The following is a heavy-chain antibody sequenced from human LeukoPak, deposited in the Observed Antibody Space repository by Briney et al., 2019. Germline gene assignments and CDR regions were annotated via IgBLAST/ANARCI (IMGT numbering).Heavy chain of an antibody. CDR3: ARGARYNWNLGFDY. V-gene: IGHV1-3*01. Sequence: EGSVTVSCKASGYTFTSYAMDWVRQAPGQRVEWMGWINVSNLNTTYSQTFHRRVTITRAPSAITAYMELSSLRSEDTAVYYCARGARYNWNLGFDYWGQGTLVTVSS. D-gene: IGHD1-7*01. J-gene: IGHJ4*02. CDR2: INVSNLNT. CDR1: GYTFTSYA.